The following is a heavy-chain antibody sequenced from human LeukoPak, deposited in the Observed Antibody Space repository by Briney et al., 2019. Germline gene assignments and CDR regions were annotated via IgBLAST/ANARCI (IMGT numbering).Heavy chain of an antibody. Sequence: PGGSLRLSCAASGFTFSSYEMNWVRQAPGKGLEWVSVIYSGGSTYYADSVKGGFTISRDNSKNTLYLQMNSLRAEDTAVYYCARGGPAAGRFDYWGQGTLVTVSS. CDR2: IYSGGST. CDR1: GFTFSSYE. J-gene: IGHJ4*02. V-gene: IGHV3-66*01. D-gene: IGHD6-13*01. CDR3: ARGGPAAGRFDY.